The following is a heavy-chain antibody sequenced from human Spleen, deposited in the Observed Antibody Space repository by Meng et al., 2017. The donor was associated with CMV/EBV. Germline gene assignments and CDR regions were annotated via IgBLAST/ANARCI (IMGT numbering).Heavy chain of an antibody. V-gene: IGHV3-48*03. Sequence: GESLKISCAASGFSFSSYEMNWVRQAPGKGLEWVSYISSSGSTIYYADSVKGRFTISRDNAKNSLYLQMNSLRAEDTAVYYCARSETLNYFDYWGQGPRVTVSS. J-gene: IGHJ4*02. D-gene: IGHD4-23*01. CDR2: ISSSGSTI. CDR1: GFSFSSYE. CDR3: ARSETLNYFDY.